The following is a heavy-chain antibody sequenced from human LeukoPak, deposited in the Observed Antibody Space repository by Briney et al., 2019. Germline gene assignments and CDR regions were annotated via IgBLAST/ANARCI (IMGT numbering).Heavy chain of an antibody. V-gene: IGHV3-64D*09. CDR2: IVSNGDST. Sequence: PGGSLRLSCAASGFTFSTCWMSWVRQAPGKGLEYVSAIVSNGDSTYYADSVKGRFTISRDNAKNTLYLQMSSLRPDDTAVYYCVNPGWYYDSSGYSYYYGMDVWGQGTTVTVSS. D-gene: IGHD3-22*01. CDR3: VNPGWYYDSSGYSYYYGMDV. J-gene: IGHJ6*02. CDR1: GFTFSTCW.